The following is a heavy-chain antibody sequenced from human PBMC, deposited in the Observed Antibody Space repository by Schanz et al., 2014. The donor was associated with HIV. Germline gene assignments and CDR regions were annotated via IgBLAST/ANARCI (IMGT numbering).Heavy chain of an antibody. CDR2: ISAYNGNT. Sequence: QVQLVQSGAEMKKPGASVKVSCKASGYTFTTYYMHWVRQAPGQGLEWMGWISAYNGNTNYAQKLQGRVPMTTATSTSTAYMDLRSLRSDDTAVYYCARGAAEMATMTPWRYWGQGTLVTVSS. J-gene: IGHJ4*02. D-gene: IGHD5-12*01. CDR3: ARGAAEMATMTPWRY. V-gene: IGHV1-18*04. CDR1: GYTFTTYY.